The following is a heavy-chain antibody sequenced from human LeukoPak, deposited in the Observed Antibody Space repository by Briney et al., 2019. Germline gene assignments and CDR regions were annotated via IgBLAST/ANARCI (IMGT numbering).Heavy chain of an antibody. Sequence: SETLSLTCTVSGGSMSSYYWSWIRQPPGKGLEWIGYIYDSGSTNYNPSLKSRVTISVDTSNNQFSLKLNSVTAADTAVYYCARAAGYCSGGTCYVYWGQGTLVTVSS. CDR1: GGSMSSYY. CDR2: IYDSGST. V-gene: IGHV4-59*08. J-gene: IGHJ4*02. CDR3: ARAAGYCSGGTCYVY. D-gene: IGHD2-15*01.